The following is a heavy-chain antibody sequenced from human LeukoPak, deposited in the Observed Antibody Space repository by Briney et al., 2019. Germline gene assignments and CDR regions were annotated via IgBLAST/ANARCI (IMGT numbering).Heavy chain of an antibody. D-gene: IGHD2-15*01. Sequence: PSETLSLTCGVYGGTFYGYSWTWIRQPPGQGLEWVGDIDDSGSTNYKASPMSRLSISIDTSKKQFSLRVRSVTAADTAVYYCARGHPPVVAVRTNWFDPWGQGIPVTVPS. CDR2: IDDSGST. V-gene: IGHV4-34*01. CDR3: ARGHPPVVAVRTNWFDP. J-gene: IGHJ5*02. CDR1: GGTFYGYS.